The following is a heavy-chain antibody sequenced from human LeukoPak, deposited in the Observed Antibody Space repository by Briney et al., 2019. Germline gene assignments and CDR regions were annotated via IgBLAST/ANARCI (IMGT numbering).Heavy chain of an antibody. CDR2: IYYSGST. J-gene: IGHJ4*02. Sequence: SETLSLTCTVSGGSISSSSYYWGWIRQPPGKGLEWIGSIYYSGSTNYNPSLKSRVTISVDTSKNQFSLKLSSVTAADTAVYYCARESQDDSGYSFDYWGQGTLVTVSS. V-gene: IGHV4-39*07. CDR1: GGSISSSSYY. CDR3: ARESQDDSGYSFDY. D-gene: IGHD3-22*01.